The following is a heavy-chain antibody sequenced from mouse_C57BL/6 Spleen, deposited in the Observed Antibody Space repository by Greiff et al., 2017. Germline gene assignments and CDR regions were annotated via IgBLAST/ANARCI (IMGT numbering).Heavy chain of an antibody. CDR1: GYTFTSYT. D-gene: IGHD2-4*01. CDR3: ATIGDGYYDYDGGFDY. CDR2: INPSSGYT. Sequence: QVQLQQSGAELARHGASVKMSCKASGYTFTSYTMHWVKQRPGQGLEWIGYINPSSGYTKYNQKFKDKATLTADKSSSTAYMQLSSLTSEDSAVYYCATIGDGYYDYDGGFDYWGQGTTLTVSS. J-gene: IGHJ2*01. V-gene: IGHV1-4*01.